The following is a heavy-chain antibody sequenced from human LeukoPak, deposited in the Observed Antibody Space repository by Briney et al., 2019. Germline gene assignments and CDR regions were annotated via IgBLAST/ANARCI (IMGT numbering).Heavy chain of an antibody. CDR3: AKDPFGGGCHRCWFDP. CDR1: GFTFSSYA. J-gene: IGHJ5*02. D-gene: IGHD6-19*01. CDR2: ISGSGGNT. V-gene: IGHV3-23*01. Sequence: GGSLRLCCAASGFTFSSYAMTWVRQAPGKGLEWVSAISGSGGNTYYADSVKGRFTISRDNSKNTLYLQMNSLRAEDTAVYYCAKDPFGGGCHRCWFDPWGQGTLVTVSS.